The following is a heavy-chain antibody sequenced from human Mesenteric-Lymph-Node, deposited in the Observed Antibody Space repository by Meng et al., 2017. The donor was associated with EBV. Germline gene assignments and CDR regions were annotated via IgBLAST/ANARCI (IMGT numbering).Heavy chain of an antibody. CDR1: GYSFISYA. D-gene: IGHD4-17*01. Sequence: QVQLVQSGAEVKKSGASVKVSCKASGYSFISYAIHWVRQAPGQGLGWVGWINVGNGNTRYSQKLQGRVSITRDTAASTAYMELSSLRSEDTAVYYCATAYGDYFEGFDYWGQGTLVTVSS. V-gene: IGHV1-3*01. CDR2: INVGNGNT. J-gene: IGHJ4*02. CDR3: ATAYGDYFEGFDY.